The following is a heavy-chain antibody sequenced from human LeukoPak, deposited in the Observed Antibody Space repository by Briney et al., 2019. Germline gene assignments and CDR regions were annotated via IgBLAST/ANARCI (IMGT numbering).Heavy chain of an antibody. Sequence: GASVKVSCKASGYTFTGCYMHWVRQAPGQGFEWMGWINPNSGDTNYAQKFQGRVTMTRDTSISTAHMELSRLRSDDTAVYYCARANPPYCSSTTCLFDYWGQGTLVTVSS. CDR1: GYTFTGCY. D-gene: IGHD2-2*01. V-gene: IGHV1-2*02. CDR3: ARANPPYCSSTTCLFDY. J-gene: IGHJ4*02. CDR2: INPNSGDT.